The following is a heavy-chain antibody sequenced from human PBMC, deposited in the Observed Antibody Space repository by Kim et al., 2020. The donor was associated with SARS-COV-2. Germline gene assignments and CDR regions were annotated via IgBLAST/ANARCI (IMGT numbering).Heavy chain of an antibody. CDR1: GFTFSSYG. D-gene: IGHD2-15*01. CDR3: AKDSSVALYYFDY. V-gene: IGHV3-33*06. Sequence: GGSLRLSCAASGFTFSSYGMHWVRQAPGKGLQWVAVIWHDGSNQNYADSVKGRFTISRDDSKNTLYLQMNSLRAEDTAVYYCAKDSSVALYYFDYWGQGTLVTVSS. CDR2: IWHDGSNQ. J-gene: IGHJ4*02.